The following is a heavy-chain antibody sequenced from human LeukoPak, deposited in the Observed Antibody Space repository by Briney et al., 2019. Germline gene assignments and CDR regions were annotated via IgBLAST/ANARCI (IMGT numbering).Heavy chain of an antibody. V-gene: IGHV3-74*03. D-gene: IGHD1-1*01. J-gene: IGHJ4*02. CDR2: ISPDGSRA. CDR3: ARGTRGTGAFFDY. Sequence: GGSLRLSCAASGFTFSSYWMHWLRQAPGKGLMWVSRISPDGSRAEYADSVKGRFTISRDNAKNTVSMQMNSLTTEDTAFYYCARGTRGTGAFFDYWGQGSLVNVSS. CDR1: GFTFSSYW.